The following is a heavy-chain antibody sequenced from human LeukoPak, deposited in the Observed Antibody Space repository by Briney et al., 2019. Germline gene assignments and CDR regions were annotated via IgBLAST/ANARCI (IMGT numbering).Heavy chain of an antibody. J-gene: IGHJ4*02. CDR3: TTGNPDILLWFGELLSDLDY. CDR1: GFTFSNAW. D-gene: IGHD3-10*01. CDR2: IKSKTDGGTT. V-gene: IGHV3-15*01. Sequence: GGSLRLSCAASGFTFSNAWMSWVRQAPGKGLEWVGRIKSKTDGGTTDYAAPVKGRFTISRDDSKNTLYLQMNSLKTEDTAVYYCTTGNPDILLWFGELLSDLDYWGQGTLVTVSS.